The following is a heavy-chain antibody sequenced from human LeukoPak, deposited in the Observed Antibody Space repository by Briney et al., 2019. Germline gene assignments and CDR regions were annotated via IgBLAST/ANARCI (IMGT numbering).Heavy chain of an antibody. D-gene: IGHD3-22*01. CDR3: ARSSSSGYYGYYYYYMDV. CDR1: GGSISYFY. CDR2: IYYSGST. V-gene: IGHV4-59*01. J-gene: IGHJ6*03. Sequence: SETLSLTCTVSGGSISYFYWSWIRQPPGKGLEWIGYIYYSGSTNYNPSLKSRVTISVDTSKNQFSLKLSSVTAADTAVYYCARSSSSGYYGYYYYYMDVWGKGTTVTISS.